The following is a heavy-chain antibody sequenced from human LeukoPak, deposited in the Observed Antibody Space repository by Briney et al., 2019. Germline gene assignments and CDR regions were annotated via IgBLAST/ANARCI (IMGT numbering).Heavy chain of an antibody. CDR1: GGSFSGYY. J-gene: IGHJ6*02. V-gene: IGHV4-34*01. D-gene: IGHD6-13*01. Sequence: PSETLSLTCAVYGGSFSGYYWSWIRQPPGKGLEWIGEINHSGSTNYNPSLKSRVTISVDTSKNQFSLKLSSVTAADTAVYYRARGWYSYYYYGMDVWGQGTTVTVSS. CDR3: ARGWYSYYYYGMDV. CDR2: INHSGST.